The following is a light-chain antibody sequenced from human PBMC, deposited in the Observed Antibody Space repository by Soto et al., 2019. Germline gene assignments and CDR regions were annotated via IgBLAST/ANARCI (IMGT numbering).Light chain of an antibody. CDR1: SSDVGSYNY. CDR3: SSYTSSSTL. Sequence: QSALTQPASVSGSPGQSITISCTGTSSDVGSYNYVSWYQQHPGKAPKLMIYEVSDRPSGISSRFSGSKSGNTASLTISGLQTEDGADYYCSSYTSSSTLFGTGTKLTVL. V-gene: IGLV2-14*01. CDR2: EVS. J-gene: IGLJ1*01.